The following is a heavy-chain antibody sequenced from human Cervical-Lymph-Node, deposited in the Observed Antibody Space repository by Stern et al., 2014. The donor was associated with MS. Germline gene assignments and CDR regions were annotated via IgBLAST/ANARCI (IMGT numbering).Heavy chain of an antibody. J-gene: IGHJ4*02. CDR1: GGSISTYY. D-gene: IGHD6-13*01. Sequence: QVQLQESGPGLVKPSETLSLTCSVSGGSISTYYWSWIRQPPGKGLEWIGYVNYSGNTYCNPSLKSRVTMSVDTSKNHISLKLRSVTAADTAVYYCARVGYSSDYWGQGSLVTVSS. CDR2: VNYSGNT. V-gene: IGHV4-59*01. CDR3: ARVGYSSDY.